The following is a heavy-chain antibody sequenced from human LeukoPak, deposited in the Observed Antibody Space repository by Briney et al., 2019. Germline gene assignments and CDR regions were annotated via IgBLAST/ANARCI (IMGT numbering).Heavy chain of an antibody. D-gene: IGHD2-2*02. J-gene: IGHJ4*02. CDR3: ARDLAAPGAVVPVAIYFGFDY. CDR1: GFTFSSYA. V-gene: IGHV3-30*01. CDR2: ISYDGSNK. Sequence: GGSLRLSCAASGFTFSSYAMHWVRQAPGKGLEWVAVISYDGSNKYYADSVKGRFTISRDNSKNTLYLQMNSLRAEDTAVYYCARDLAAPGAVVPVAIYFGFDYWGQGTLVTVSS.